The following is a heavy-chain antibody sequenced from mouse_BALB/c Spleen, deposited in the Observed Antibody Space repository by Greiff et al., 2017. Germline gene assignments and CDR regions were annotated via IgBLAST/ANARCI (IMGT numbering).Heavy chain of an antibody. CDR3: TRYPTMITTDGFAY. D-gene: IGHD2-4*01. CDR2: INPSSGYT. Sequence: QVQLQQSGAELAKPGASVKMSCKASGYTFTSYTMHWVKQRPGQGLEWIGYINPSSGYTNYNQKFKDKATLTADKSSSTAYMQLSSLTSEDSAVYYCTRYPTMITTDGFAYGGQGTLVTVSA. J-gene: IGHJ3*01. CDR1: GYTFTSYT. V-gene: IGHV1-4*01.